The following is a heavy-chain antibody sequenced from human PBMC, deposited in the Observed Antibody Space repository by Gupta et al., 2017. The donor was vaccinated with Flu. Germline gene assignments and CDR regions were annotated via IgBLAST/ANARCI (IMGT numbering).Heavy chain of an antibody. CDR2: VYYTGSA. Sequence: QLHLQESGPALVKPSETLSLICSVSGASVGSNTYYWDWIRQPPGKSLEWIGSVYYTGSANYTPSLKSRVTMSVDTSKNHFSLKVTSVTAADTAIYYCASYTFVTYYYGSGNFDYWGQGARVTVAS. D-gene: IGHD3-10*01. V-gene: IGHV4-39*02. CDR3: ASYTFVTYYYGSGNFDY. CDR1: GASVGSNTYY. J-gene: IGHJ4*02.